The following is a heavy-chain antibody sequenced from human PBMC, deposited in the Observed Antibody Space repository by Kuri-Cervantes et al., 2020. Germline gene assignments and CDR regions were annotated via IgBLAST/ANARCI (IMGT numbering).Heavy chain of an antibody. CDR3: ARSDYGDHLGYYGMDV. Sequence: ASVNVSCKASGYTFTGYYMHWVRQAPGQGLEWMGWINPNSGGTNYAQKFQGRVTITADKSTSTAYMELSSLRSEDTAVYYCARSDYGDHLGYYGMDVWGQGTTVTVSS. V-gene: IGHV1-2*02. D-gene: IGHD4-17*01. CDR2: INPNSGGT. CDR1: GYTFTGYY. J-gene: IGHJ6*02.